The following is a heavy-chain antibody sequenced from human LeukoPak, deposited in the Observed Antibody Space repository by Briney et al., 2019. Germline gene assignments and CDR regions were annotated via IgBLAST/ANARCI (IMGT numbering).Heavy chain of an antibody. CDR1: GGSISSGIYS. CDR3: ARDNGDYPYYFDF. D-gene: IGHD4-17*01. J-gene: IGHJ4*02. V-gene: IGHV4-30-2*01. Sequence: SETLSLTCAVSGGSISSGIYSWNWIRQPPGKGLEWIGYIYHSGSTYYNPSLKSRVTILVDRSKNQFSLKLSSVTAADTAVYYCARDNGDYPYYFDFWGQGTLVTVSS. CDR2: IYHSGST.